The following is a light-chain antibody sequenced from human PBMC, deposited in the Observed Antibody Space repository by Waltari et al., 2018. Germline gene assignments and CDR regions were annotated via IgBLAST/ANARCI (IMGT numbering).Light chain of an antibody. V-gene: IGLV1-44*01. CDR2: NDA. Sequence: QSVLTQPPSASGTPGQRVTISCSGSSSNVGSNAVNWYRQLPRTAPKLLIFNDADRPPGVPDRFSGSRSATSASLAISGLQSDDESTYYCASWDDSLDAYVFGSGTWVTVL. J-gene: IGLJ1*01. CDR1: SSNVGSNA. CDR3: ASWDDSLDAYV.